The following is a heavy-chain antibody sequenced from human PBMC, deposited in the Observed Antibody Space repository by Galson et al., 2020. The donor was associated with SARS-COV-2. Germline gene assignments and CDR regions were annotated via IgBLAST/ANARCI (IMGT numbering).Heavy chain of an antibody. CDR2: IFHSGSP. Sequence: SETLSLTCDVSGYSISSGYYWPWIRQPPGNGLEWIGSIFHSGSPYYNPSLKSRVTISVDTSKNQFSLKVRSVTAADTAVYYCSRVSSTGWWIYWGQGTLVTVSS. V-gene: IGHV4-38-2*01. CDR1: GYSISSGYY. CDR3: SRVSSTGWWIY. D-gene: IGHD6-19*01. J-gene: IGHJ4*02.